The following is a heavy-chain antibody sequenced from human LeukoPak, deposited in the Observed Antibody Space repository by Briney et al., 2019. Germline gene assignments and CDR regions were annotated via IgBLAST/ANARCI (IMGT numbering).Heavy chain of an antibody. CDR2: ISSSSSYI. J-gene: IGHJ6*04. CDR1: GFTPIHYW. Sequence: GGSLRLSCALSGFTPIHYWMTWVRQAPGKGLEWVSSISSSSSYIYYADSVKGRFTISRDNAKNSLYLQMNSLRAEDTAVYYCAELGITMIGGVWGKGTTVTISS. V-gene: IGHV3-21*01. D-gene: IGHD3-10*02. CDR3: AELGITMIGGV.